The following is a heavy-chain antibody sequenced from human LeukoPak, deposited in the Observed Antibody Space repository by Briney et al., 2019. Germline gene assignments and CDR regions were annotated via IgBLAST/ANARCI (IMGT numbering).Heavy chain of an antibody. CDR3: AKENVVTPDFDY. Sequence: PGGSLRLSCAASGFIIDDYAMHWVRQAPGKGLEWVSLISWDGGYTYYAGSVRGRFTISRDTIKNSLFLQMNSLRPEDTALYYCAKENVVTPDFDYWGQGTLVTVSS. D-gene: IGHD4-23*01. V-gene: IGHV3-43D*03. CDR1: GFIIDDYA. CDR2: ISWDGGYT. J-gene: IGHJ4*02.